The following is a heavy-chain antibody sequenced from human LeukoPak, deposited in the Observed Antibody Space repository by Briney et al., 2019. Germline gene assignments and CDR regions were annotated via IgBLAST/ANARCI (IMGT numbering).Heavy chain of an antibody. V-gene: IGHV4-59*01. CDR2: IYYSGST. D-gene: IGHD6-13*01. J-gene: IGHJ5*02. CDR3: ARDQLQLGWFDP. CDR1: GGSISSYY. Sequence: SETLSLTCTVSGGSISSYYWSWIRQPPGKGLEWIGYIYYSGSTNYNPSLKSRVTISVDTSKDRFSLKLSSVTAADTAVYYCARDQLQLGWFDPWGQGTLVTVSS.